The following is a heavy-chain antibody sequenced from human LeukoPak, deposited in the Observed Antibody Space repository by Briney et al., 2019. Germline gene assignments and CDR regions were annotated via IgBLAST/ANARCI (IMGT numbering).Heavy chain of an antibody. D-gene: IGHD3-10*01. CDR1: GFAISNYA. Sequence: GGSLRLSCAASGFAISNYAMDWVRQAPGKGLEWVSSLGSDGSTHYADSVKGRFTVSRDNSKNTLYLQMNSLRAEDTALYYCAKEGHVSELDYWGPGTLVTVSS. CDR2: LGSDGST. J-gene: IGHJ4*02. CDR3: AKEGHVSELDY. V-gene: IGHV3-23*01.